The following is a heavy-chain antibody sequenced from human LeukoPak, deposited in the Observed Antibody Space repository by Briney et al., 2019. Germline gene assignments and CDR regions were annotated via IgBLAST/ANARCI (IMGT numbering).Heavy chain of an antibody. CDR2: IIPILGIA. Sequence: SVKVSCKASGGTFSGYAISWVRQAPGQGLEWMGRIIPILGIANYAQKFQGRVTMTRDTSTSTVYMELSSLRSEDTAVYYCARERDSSGPAITSYFQHWGQGTLVTVSS. CDR1: GGTFSGYA. V-gene: IGHV1-69*04. CDR3: ARERDSSGPAITSYFQH. J-gene: IGHJ1*01. D-gene: IGHD3-22*01.